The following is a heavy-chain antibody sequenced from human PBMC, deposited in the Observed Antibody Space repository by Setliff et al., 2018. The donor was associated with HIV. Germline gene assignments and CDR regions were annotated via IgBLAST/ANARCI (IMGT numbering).Heavy chain of an antibody. CDR1: GASISRSSYY. Sequence: SETLSLTCTVSGASISRSSYYWGWIRQPPGKRLEWIGSIYYSGSTYYNPSLKSRVTISVDTSKNQFSLRLSSVTAADTAVYFCARVKSGTLGGYVDYWGQGTLVTVSS. D-gene: IGHD3-16*01. CDR3: ARVKSGTLGGYVDY. CDR2: IYYSGST. V-gene: IGHV4-39*07. J-gene: IGHJ4*02.